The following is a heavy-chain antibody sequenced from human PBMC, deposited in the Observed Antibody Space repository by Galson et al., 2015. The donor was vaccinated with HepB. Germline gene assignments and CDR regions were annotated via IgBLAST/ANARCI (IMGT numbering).Heavy chain of an antibody. Sequence: SLRLSCAASGFTFYTYAMTWVRQAPGKGLEWVSGINNDGISTYYADSVKGRFTISRGNSKNTLSLQMNSLRVEDTAVYYCAKGVGYDGNAPFDHWGQGTLVTVSS. CDR1: GFTFYTYA. CDR3: AKGVGYDGNAPFDH. D-gene: IGHD4-23*01. J-gene: IGHJ4*02. CDR2: INNDGIST. V-gene: IGHV3-23*01.